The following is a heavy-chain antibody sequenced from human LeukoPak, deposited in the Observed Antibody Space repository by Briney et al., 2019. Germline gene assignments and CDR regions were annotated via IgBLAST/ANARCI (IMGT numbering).Heavy chain of an antibody. CDR1: GFTVRSNY. CDR3: ARDSSGSYWVY. Sequence: GGSLRLSCAASGFTVRSNYMSWVRQAPGKGLEWVSSISSSSSYIYYADSVKGRFTISRDNAKNSLYLQMNSLRAEDTAVYYCARDSSGSYWVYWGQGTLVTVSS. J-gene: IGHJ4*02. V-gene: IGHV3-21*01. CDR2: ISSSSSYI. D-gene: IGHD1-26*01.